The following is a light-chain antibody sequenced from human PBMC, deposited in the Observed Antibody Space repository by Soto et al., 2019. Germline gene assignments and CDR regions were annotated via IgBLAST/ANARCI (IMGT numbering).Light chain of an antibody. J-gene: IGLJ2*01. CDR2: NDF. CDR1: NIAGIS. V-gene: IGLV3-21*02. CDR3: QVWDSSSDHSV. Sequence: SYELTQPPSVSVAPGQTARLTCGGNNIAGISVHWYQQKPGQAPVLVVYNDFDRPSGIPERFSGSKSGDTATLTISGVEAGDEADYSCQVWDSSSDHSVFGGGTKLTVL.